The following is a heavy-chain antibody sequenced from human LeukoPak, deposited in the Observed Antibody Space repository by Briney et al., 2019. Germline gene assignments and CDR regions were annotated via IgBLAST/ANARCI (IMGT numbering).Heavy chain of an antibody. V-gene: IGHV3-7*03. Sequence: GGSLRLSCAASGFTFSSYWMSWVRQAPGKGLEWVANIKQDGSEKYHVDSVKGRFTISRDNAKNLLYLQMNSLRAEDTAVYYCAGTPLWFGELLLDYWGQGTLVTVSS. CDR2: IKQDGSEK. J-gene: IGHJ4*02. CDR3: AGTPLWFGELLLDY. D-gene: IGHD3-10*01. CDR1: GFTFSSYW.